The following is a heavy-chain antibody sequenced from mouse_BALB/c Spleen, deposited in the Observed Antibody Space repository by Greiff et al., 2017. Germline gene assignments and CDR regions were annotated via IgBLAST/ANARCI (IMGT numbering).Heavy chain of an antibody. Sequence: QVQLQQSGPGLVAPSQSLSISCTVSGFSLTSYGVHWVRQPPGKGLEWLGVIWAGGSTNYNSALMSRLSISNDNSKSQVFVKMNSLQTDDTAMCCCASNLIATMASGYFDDWGEGTTVTVSA. V-gene: IGHV2-9*02. D-gene: IGHD1-2*01. CDR2: IWAGGST. J-gene: IGHJ1*01. CDR1: GFSLTSYG. CDR3: ASNLIATMASGYFDD.